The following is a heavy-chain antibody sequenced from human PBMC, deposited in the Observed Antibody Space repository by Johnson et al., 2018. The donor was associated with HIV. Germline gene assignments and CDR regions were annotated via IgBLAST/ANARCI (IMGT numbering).Heavy chain of an antibody. CDR2: ISYDGSNK. V-gene: IGHV3-30*04. CDR1: GFTFSSYA. D-gene: IGHD3-22*01. Sequence: QVQLVESGGGVVQPGRSLRLSCAASGFTFSSYAMHWVRQAPGKGLEWVAVISYDGSNKYYADSVKGRFTISRDNSKNTPDLQMNSLRAEDTAVYYCAKDPGITMIAHAFDIWGQGTMVTISS. CDR3: AKDPGITMIAHAFDI. J-gene: IGHJ3*02.